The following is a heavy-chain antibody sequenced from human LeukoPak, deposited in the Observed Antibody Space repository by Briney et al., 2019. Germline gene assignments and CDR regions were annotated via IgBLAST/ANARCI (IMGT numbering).Heavy chain of an antibody. CDR1: GGSIRSSNW. J-gene: IGHJ4*02. CDR3: ARHDRQSYSSGWYYFDY. CDR2: IHHSGST. Sequence: VKPSGTLSLTCGVSGGSIRSSNWWSWVRQPPGKGLEGIGEIHHSGSTNYNPSLKSRVTISVDTSKNQFSLKLSSVTAADTAVYYCARHDRQSYSSGWYYFDYWGQGTLVTVSS. V-gene: IGHV4-4*02. D-gene: IGHD6-19*01.